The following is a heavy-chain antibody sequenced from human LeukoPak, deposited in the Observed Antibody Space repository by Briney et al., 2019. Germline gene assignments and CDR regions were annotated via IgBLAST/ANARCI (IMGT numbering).Heavy chain of an antibody. CDR1: GYTFTSYG. Sequence: ASVKVSCKASGYTFTSYGITWVRQTPGQGLEWMGWISGYSDDTNYAQKSQGRVTMTTGTSTAYMELRSLTSDDTAVYYCARDHPLELERRAAFAGDYYYGMDVWGQGTTVTVS. V-gene: IGHV1-18*01. CDR3: ARDHPLELERRAAFAGDYYYGMDV. J-gene: IGHJ6*02. D-gene: IGHD1-1*01. CDR2: ISGYSDDT.